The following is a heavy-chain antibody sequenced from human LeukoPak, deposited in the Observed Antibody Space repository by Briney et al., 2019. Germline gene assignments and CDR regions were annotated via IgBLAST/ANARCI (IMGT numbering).Heavy chain of an antibody. J-gene: IGHJ4*02. Sequence: PGGSLRLSCAASGFTFSSYGTSWVRQAPGKGLEWVSAISGSGGSTYYADSVKGRFTISRDNSKNTLYLQMNSLRAEDTAVYYCAKDLRAAAGPFDYWGQGTLVTVSS. CDR1: GFTFSSYG. D-gene: IGHD6-13*01. CDR3: AKDLRAAAGPFDY. V-gene: IGHV3-23*01. CDR2: ISGSGGST.